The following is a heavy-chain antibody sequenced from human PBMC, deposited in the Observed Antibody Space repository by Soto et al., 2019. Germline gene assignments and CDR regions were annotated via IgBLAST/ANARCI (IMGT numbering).Heavy chain of an antibody. Sequence: GGSLRLSCAVSGFSFNDHGMFWVRQAPGKGLEWVSGICSNSATRVYADSVKGRFTISRDNAKSSLYLQMDSLRVEDTALYYWVKTLSDILTGYYSYIDYWGQGTLVTVSS. CDR2: ICSNSATR. V-gene: IGHV3-9*01. CDR3: VKTLSDILTGYYSYIDY. J-gene: IGHJ4*02. CDR1: GFSFNDHG. D-gene: IGHD3-9*01.